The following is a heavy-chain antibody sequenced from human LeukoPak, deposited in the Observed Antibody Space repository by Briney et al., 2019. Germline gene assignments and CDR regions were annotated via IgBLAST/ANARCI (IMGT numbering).Heavy chain of an antibody. V-gene: IGHV1-58*01. J-gene: IGHJ6*03. Sequence: SVKVSCKASGFTFTSSAVQWVRQARGQRLEWIGWIVVGTGNTNYAQKFQERVTITRDMSTSTAYMELSSLRSKDTAVYYCAADYCTSTSCYKDYYYYNMGVWGKGTTVTVSS. D-gene: IGHD2-2*01. CDR3: AADYCTSTSCYKDYYYYNMGV. CDR1: GFTFTSSA. CDR2: IVVGTGNT.